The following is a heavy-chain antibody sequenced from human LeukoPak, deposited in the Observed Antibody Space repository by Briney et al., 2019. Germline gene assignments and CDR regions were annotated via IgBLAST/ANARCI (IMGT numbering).Heavy chain of an antibody. CDR2: IYYSGST. CDR1: GGSISSYY. D-gene: IGHD3-3*01. J-gene: IGHJ3*02. V-gene: IGHV4-59*01. CDR3: ARAKYYDFWSGYYDDAFDI. Sequence: SETLSLTCTVSGGSISSYYWSWIRQPPGKGLEWIGYIYYSGSTNYNPSLKSRVTISVDTSKNKFSLKLSSVTAADTAVYYCARAKYYDFWSGYYDDAFDIWGQGTMVTVSS.